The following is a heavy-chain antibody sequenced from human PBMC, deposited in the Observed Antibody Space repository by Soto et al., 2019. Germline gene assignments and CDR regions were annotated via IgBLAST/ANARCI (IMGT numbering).Heavy chain of an antibody. V-gene: IGHV3-30*18. CDR1: GFTFSSYG. CDR2: ISYDGSNK. CDR3: AKDMGAAAGDEKDAFDI. D-gene: IGHD6-13*01. J-gene: IGHJ3*02. Sequence: GGSLRLSCAASGFTFSSYGMHWVRQAPGKGLEWVAVISYDGSNKYYADSVKGRFTISRDNSKNTLYLQMNSLRAEDTAVYYCAKDMGAAAGDEKDAFDIWGQGTMVTVSS.